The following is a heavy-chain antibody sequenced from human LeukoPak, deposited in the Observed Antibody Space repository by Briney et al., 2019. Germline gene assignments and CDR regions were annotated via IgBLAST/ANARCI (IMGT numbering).Heavy chain of an antibody. CDR3: ARHQMGTPSYYFDY. CDR2: IDPSDSYI. CDR1: GYSFTSYW. D-gene: IGHD2-8*01. Sequence: GESLKISCKGSGYSFTSYWISWVRQMPGKGLEWMGRIDPSDSYINYSPSLQGHVTISADKSISTAYLQWSSLKASDTAMYYCARHQMGTPSYYFDYWGQGTLVTVSS. J-gene: IGHJ4*02. V-gene: IGHV5-10-1*01.